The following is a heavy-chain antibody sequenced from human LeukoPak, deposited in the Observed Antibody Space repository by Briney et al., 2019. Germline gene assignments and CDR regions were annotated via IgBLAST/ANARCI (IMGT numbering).Heavy chain of an antibody. Sequence: GSLRLSCAASGFTFSSYAMHWVRQAPGKGLEWVAVISYDGNNKYYAGSVKGRFTISRDNSKNTLYLQMSSLRVEDTAVYCCASSRSGWIYFDYWGQGTLVTVSS. CDR1: GFTFSSYA. J-gene: IGHJ4*02. CDR3: ASSRSGWIYFDY. D-gene: IGHD6-19*01. CDR2: ISYDGNNK. V-gene: IGHV3-30*15.